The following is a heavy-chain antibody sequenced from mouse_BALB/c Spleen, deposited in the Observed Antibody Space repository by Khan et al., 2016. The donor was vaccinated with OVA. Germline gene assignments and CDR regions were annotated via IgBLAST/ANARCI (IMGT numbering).Heavy chain of an antibody. J-gene: IGHJ3*01. D-gene: IGHD4-1*01. Sequence: EVQLVESGGDLVKPGGSLKLSCAASGFTFSSYSMSWVRQTPDKRLEWVASISSGGDYTYYPDSVKGRFTISRDNAKNTLYLQMSGLKSEDTSMYYCAYHLTGSFAYWGQGTLVTVSA. CDR3: AYHLTGSFAY. CDR2: ISSGGDYT. CDR1: GFTFSSYS. V-gene: IGHV5-6*01.